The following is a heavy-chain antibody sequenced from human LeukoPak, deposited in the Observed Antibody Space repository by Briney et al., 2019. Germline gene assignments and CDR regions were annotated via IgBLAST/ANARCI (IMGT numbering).Heavy chain of an antibody. Sequence: PGGSLRLSCAASGFTFSSYWMHWVRQAPGEGLVWVSHINSDGSSTSYADSVKGRFTISRDNAKNTLYLQVNSLRAEASAVFYCATSRGPASIDYWGQGTLVTVSS. D-gene: IGHD2-2*01. J-gene: IGHJ4*02. CDR3: ATSRGPASIDY. CDR1: GFTFSSYW. V-gene: IGHV3-74*01. CDR2: INSDGSST.